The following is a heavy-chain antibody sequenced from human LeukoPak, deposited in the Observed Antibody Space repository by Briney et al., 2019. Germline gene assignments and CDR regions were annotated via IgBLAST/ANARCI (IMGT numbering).Heavy chain of an antibody. D-gene: IGHD2-21*01. CDR1: GFTFSSYW. Sequence: PGGSLRLSCAASGFTFSSYWMHWVRQAPGKGLVWVSRINSDGSSTSYADSVKGRFTISRDNAKNTLYLQMNSLRAEDTAVYYCARMGEGLFSGKNYYYYYMDVWGKGTTVTVS. CDR2: INSDGSST. CDR3: ARMGEGLFSGKNYYYYYMDV. J-gene: IGHJ6*03. V-gene: IGHV3-74*01.